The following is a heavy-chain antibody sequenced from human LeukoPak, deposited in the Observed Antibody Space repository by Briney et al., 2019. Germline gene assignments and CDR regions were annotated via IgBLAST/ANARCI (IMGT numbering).Heavy chain of an antibody. V-gene: IGHV3-7*05. J-gene: IGHJ4*02. CDR2: IKEDGTEE. CDR3: ARWSDGWEFDY. Sequence: PGGSLRLSCAPSGFTFSRSWMTWVPDAPGKGPEWVAHIKEDGTEEYYVDSVKGRFTISRDNAKNSLYLQMNSMRAEDTAVYYCARWSDGWEFDYWVQGTLVSVSA. CDR1: GFTFSRSW. D-gene: IGHD5-24*01.